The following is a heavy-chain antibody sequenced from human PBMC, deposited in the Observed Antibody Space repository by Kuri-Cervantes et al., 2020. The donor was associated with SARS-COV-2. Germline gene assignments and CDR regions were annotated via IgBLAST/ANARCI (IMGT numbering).Heavy chain of an antibody. V-gene: IGHV3-64*01. CDR2: ISDNGGST. CDR3: AKDQDTSGYYYYYMDV. Sequence: AGSLRLSCAASGFTFSRNAMHWVRQAPGKGLEYVSSISDNGGSTYYANSVKGRFTISRDNSKSKLYLQMDNLRAEDMAVYYCAKDQDTSGYYYYYMDVWGKGTTVTVSS. CDR1: GFTFSRNA. D-gene: IGHD3-22*01. J-gene: IGHJ6*03.